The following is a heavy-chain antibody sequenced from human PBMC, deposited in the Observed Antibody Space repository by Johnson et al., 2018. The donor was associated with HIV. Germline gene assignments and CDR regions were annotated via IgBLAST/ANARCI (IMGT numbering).Heavy chain of an antibody. CDR2: IYSGGRA. CDR3: AKVDCDGDTCAGFD. D-gene: IGHD2-21*01. J-gene: IGHJ2*01. CDR1: GFTVSSNY. Sequence: VQLVESGGGLVQPGGSLRLSCAASGFTVSSNYMSWVRQAPGKGLEWVSIIYSGGRAYYADSVKGRFIISRDNAKNTVDLQMNSLRVEDTAVYYCAKVDCDGDTCAGFD. V-gene: IGHV3-66*01.